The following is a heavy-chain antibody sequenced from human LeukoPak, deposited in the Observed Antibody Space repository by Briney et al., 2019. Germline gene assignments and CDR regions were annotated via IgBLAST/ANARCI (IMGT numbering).Heavy chain of an antibody. CDR2: INPNSGGT. CDR3: ARGNYYLAAAGQCWFDP. V-gene: IGHV1-2*02. J-gene: IGHJ5*02. D-gene: IGHD6-13*01. Sequence: ASVKVSFKASGYTFTGYYMHWVRQAPGQGLEWMGWINPNSGGTNYAQKFQGRVTMTRDTSISTAYMELSRLRSDDTAVYYCARGNYYLAAAGQCWFDPWGQGTLVTVSS. CDR1: GYTFTGYY.